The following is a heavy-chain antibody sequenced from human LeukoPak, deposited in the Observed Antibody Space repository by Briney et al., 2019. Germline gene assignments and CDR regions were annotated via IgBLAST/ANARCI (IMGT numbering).Heavy chain of an antibody. V-gene: IGHV4-39*01. J-gene: IGHJ3*02. D-gene: IGHD3-9*01. CDR2: INHSGST. CDR3: ARQGYDILTGYPDAFDI. CDR1: GGSISSSSYY. Sequence: SETLSLTCTVSGGSISSSSYYWGWIRQPPGKGLEWIGEINHSGSTNYNPSLKSRVTISVDTSKNQFSLKLSSVTAADTAVYYCARQGYDILTGYPDAFDIWGQGTMVTVSS.